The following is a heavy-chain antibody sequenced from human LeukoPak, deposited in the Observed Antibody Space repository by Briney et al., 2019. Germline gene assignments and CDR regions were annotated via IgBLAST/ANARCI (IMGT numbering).Heavy chain of an antibody. Sequence: GGSLRLSCAGSGFIFSNYWMHWVRQAPGKGLVWVSRINTDGSSTSYADSLKGRFTISRDNAQNTLYLQMNSLRAEDTAVYYCARVVSSSWTGYYYGMDVWGQGPTVPVSS. CDR3: ARVVSSSWTGYYYGMDV. D-gene: IGHD6-13*01. CDR1: GFIFSNYW. J-gene: IGHJ6*02. CDR2: INTDGSST. V-gene: IGHV3-74*01.